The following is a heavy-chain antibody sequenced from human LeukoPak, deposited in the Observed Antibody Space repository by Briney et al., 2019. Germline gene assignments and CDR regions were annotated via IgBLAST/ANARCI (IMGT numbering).Heavy chain of an antibody. CDR2: MNPNSGNT. V-gene: IGHV1-8*03. CDR1: GYTFTSYD. Sequence: ASVKVSCKASGYTFTSYDINWVRQATGQGLEWMGWMNPNSGNTGYAQKFQGRVTITRNTSISTAYMELSSLRSEDTAVYYCARMGRRYRYWFDPWGQGTLVTVSS. J-gene: IGHJ5*02. D-gene: IGHD1-1*01. CDR3: ARMGRRYRYWFDP.